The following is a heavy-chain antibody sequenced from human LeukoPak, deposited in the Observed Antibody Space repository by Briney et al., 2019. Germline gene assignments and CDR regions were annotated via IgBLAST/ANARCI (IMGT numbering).Heavy chain of an antibody. CDR2: ISDSGGRT. CDR3: ARVWSSGYTKDY. CDR1: GITLSNYG. Sequence: GGSLRLSCAVSGITLSNYGMSWVRQAPGKGLEWVAGISDSGGRTNYADSVKGRFTISRDNPKNTLYLQMNSLRAEDTAVYYCARVWSSGYTKDYWGQGTLVTVSS. V-gene: IGHV3-23*01. D-gene: IGHD3-22*01. J-gene: IGHJ4*02.